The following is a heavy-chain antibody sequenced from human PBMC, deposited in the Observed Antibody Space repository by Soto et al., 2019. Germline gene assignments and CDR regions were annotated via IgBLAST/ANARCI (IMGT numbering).Heavy chain of an antibody. CDR2: ISGSGGST. D-gene: IGHD6-13*01. CDR1: GFPFTRYA. J-gene: IGHJ4*02. CDR3: ARRIAPRVRPPEDY. V-gene: IGHV3-23*01. Sequence: SRTLSCAAWGFPFTRYATNHVRQAPGKGLEWVSAISGSGGSTYYADSVKGRFTISRDNSKNTLYLQMNSLRAEDTAVYYCARRIAPRVRPPEDYWGQGTLVTGSP.